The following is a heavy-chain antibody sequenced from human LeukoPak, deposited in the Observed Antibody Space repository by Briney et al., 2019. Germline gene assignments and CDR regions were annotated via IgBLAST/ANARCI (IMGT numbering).Heavy chain of an antibody. CDR1: GFTFSTAS. CDR2: FDTGFGT. J-gene: IGHJ4*02. CDR3: ASGSTPGNGYYFDY. D-gene: IGHD3-10*01. Sequence: GGSLRLSCAASGFTFSTASLHWVRQAPGRGLEWVSAFDTGFGTYYPDSLKGRFTISRDNSRNTLYLQMNSLRADDTDVYYCASGSTPGNGYYFDYWGQGTLVTVSS. V-gene: IGHV3-23*01.